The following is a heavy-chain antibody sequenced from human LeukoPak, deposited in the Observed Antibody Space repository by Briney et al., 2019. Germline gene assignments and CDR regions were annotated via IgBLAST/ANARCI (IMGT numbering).Heavy chain of an antibody. CDR3: ARGSCSSTSCYGPPLVDY. CDR1: GYSFTSYW. J-gene: IGHJ4*02. Sequence: GESLKISCKGSGYSFTSYWIGWVRQMPGKGLEWMGIIYPGDSDTRYSPSFQGQVTISADKSISTAYLQWSSPKASDTAMYYCARGSCSSTSCYGPPLVDYWGQGTLVTVSS. V-gene: IGHV5-51*01. CDR2: IYPGDSDT. D-gene: IGHD2-2*01.